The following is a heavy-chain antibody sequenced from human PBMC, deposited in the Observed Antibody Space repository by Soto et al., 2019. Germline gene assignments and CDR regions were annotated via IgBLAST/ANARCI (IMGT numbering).Heavy chain of an antibody. D-gene: IGHD6-13*01. V-gene: IGHV1-69*01. J-gene: IGHJ5*02. CDR2: IIPLFGTT. CDR3: ARAAIHGSSWYFWFDP. CDR1: GGTFSRHA. Sequence: QVQLVQSGSEVKMPGSSVMVSCKTSGGTFSRHAINWERQAPGQGLEWRGGIIPLFGTTNYAQKFKGRVTISAVESTSAAYMDLSSLTSEDAAVCSCARAAIHGSSWYFWFDPWGQGALVTVSS.